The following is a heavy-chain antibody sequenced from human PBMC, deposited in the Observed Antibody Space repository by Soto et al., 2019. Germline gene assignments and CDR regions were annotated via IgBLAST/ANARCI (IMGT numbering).Heavy chain of an antibody. V-gene: IGHV1-2*02. Sequence: PQAPGQGLEWMGWINPNSGGTNYAQKFQGRVTMTRDTSISTAYMELSRLRSDDTAVYYCARVSHGSGLRYFDWLLNWFDPWGQGTLVAVS. CDR2: INPNSGGT. CDR3: ARVSHGSGLRYFDWLLNWFDP. D-gene: IGHD3-9*01. J-gene: IGHJ5*02.